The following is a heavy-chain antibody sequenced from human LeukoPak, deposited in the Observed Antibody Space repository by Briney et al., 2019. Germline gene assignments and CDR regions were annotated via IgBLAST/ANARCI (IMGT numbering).Heavy chain of an antibody. J-gene: IGHJ6*02. Sequence: ASVKVSCKASGYTFTSYDINWVRQATGQGLEWMGWMNPNSGNTGYAQKFQGRVTMTRNTSISTAYMELSSLRSEDTAVYYCARAVRTYYDFWSGYYTGVYYYGMDVWGQGTTVTVSS. CDR1: GYTFTSYD. D-gene: IGHD3-3*01. V-gene: IGHV1-8*01. CDR2: MNPNSGNT. CDR3: ARAVRTYYDFWSGYYTGVYYYGMDV.